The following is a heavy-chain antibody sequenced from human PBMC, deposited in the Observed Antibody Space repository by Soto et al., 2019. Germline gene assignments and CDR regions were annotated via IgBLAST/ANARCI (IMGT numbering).Heavy chain of an antibody. V-gene: IGHV1-46*01. Sequence: SVKVSCKTSGYSFSTYYVHWVRQASGQGLEWIGMINPSGGSTSYAQKFQVRVSMTRDTSTSTVDMELSSLRSEDTAVYYCARRAYNYASMDVWGQGTTVTVSS. D-gene: IGHD5-12*01. CDR3: ARRAYNYASMDV. CDR1: GYSFSTYY. J-gene: IGHJ6*02. CDR2: INPSGGST.